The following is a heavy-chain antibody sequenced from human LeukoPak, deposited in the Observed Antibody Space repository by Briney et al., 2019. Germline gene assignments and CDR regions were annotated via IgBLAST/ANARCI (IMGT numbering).Heavy chain of an antibody. CDR1: GCPVYSVTYY. CDR2: IYQGEST. CDR3: ARREASYYYNYMDV. Sequence: SETLSLTCAVSGCPVYSVTYYWASVRQPPGKGLEWIGSIYQGESTYSNPSLESRVSMSVDTSKNQFSLRLTSVTAADTAVYYCARREASYYYNYMDVWGEGTTVTVSS. D-gene: IGHD3-10*01. V-gene: IGHV4-39*01. J-gene: IGHJ6*03.